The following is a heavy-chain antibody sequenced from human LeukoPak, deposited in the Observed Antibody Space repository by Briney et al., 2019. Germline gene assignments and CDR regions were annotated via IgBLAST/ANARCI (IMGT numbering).Heavy chain of an antibody. J-gene: IGHJ4*02. CDR1: GFTFSSYG. CDR3: ARDRVPKWELLPCLGY. V-gene: IGHV3-30*03. CDR2: ISYDGSNK. D-gene: IGHD1-26*01. Sequence: GGSLRLSCAASGFTFSSYGMHWVRQAPGKGLEWVAVISYDGSNKYYADSVKGRFTISRDNSKNTLYLQMNSLRAEDTAVYYCARDRVPKWELLPCLGYWGQGTLVTVSS.